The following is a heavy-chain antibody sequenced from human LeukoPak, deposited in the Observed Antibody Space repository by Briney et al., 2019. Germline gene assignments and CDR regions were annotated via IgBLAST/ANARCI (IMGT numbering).Heavy chain of an antibody. J-gene: IGHJ4*02. CDR1: GFTFSSYS. CDR3: AGDCDSSGYQSDY. D-gene: IGHD3-22*01. V-gene: IGHV3-21*01. CDR2: ISSSSSYI. Sequence: GGSLRLSCAASGFTFSSYSMNWVRQAPGKGLEWVSSISSSSSYIYYADSVKGRFTISRDNAKNSLYLQMNSLRAEDTAVYYCAGDCDSSGYQSDYWGQGTLVTVSS.